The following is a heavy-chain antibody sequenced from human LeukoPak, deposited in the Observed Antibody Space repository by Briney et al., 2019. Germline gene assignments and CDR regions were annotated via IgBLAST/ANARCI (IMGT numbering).Heavy chain of an antibody. CDR3: ARDSGGPFDY. CDR2: IWYDGSNK. D-gene: IGHD2-8*02. V-gene: IGHV3-33*01. Sequence: GGSLRLSCAASGFTFSSYGMHWVRQAPGKGLEWVAVIWYDGSNKYYADSVKGRFTISRDNSKNTLYLQMNSLRAEDTAVYCCARDSGGPFDYWGQGTLVTVSS. J-gene: IGHJ4*02. CDR1: GFTFSSYG.